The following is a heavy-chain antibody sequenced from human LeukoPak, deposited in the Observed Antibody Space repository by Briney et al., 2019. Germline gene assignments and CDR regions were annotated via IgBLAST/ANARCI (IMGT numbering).Heavy chain of an antibody. D-gene: IGHD1-26*01. J-gene: IGHJ3*02. CDR3: ARVAESPDPVRGSYTFYAFDI. CDR2: IKQDGSEK. V-gene: IGHV3-7*01. Sequence: GGSLRLSCAASGFTFSSYWMSWVRQAPGKGLEWVANIKQDGSEKYYVDSVKGRFTISRDNAKNSLYLQMNSLRAEDTAVYYCARVAESPDPVRGSYTFYAFDIWGQGTMVTVSS. CDR1: GFTFSSYW.